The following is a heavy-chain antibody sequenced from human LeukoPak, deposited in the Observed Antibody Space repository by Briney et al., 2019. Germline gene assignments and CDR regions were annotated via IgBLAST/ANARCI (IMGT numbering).Heavy chain of an antibody. CDR1: GYTFTSYY. V-gene: IGHV1-46*01. D-gene: IGHD3-22*01. J-gene: IGHJ5*02. CDR2: INPSGGST. CDR3: AREDYVVRSWFDP. Sequence: ASVKASCKASGYTFTSYYMHWVRQAPGQGLEWMGIINPSGGSTSYAQKFQGRVTMTRDTSTSTVYMELSSLRSEDTAVYYCAREDYVVRSWFDPWGQGTLVTVSS.